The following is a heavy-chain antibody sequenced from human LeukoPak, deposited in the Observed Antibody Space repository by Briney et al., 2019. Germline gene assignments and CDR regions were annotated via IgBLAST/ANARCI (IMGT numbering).Heavy chain of an antibody. V-gene: IGHV4-59*01. Sequence: SETLSLTCTVSGGSISSDYWSWIRQPPGKGLEWIGYIYYSGSTNYNPSLKSRVTISVDTSKNQFSLKLSSVTAADTAVYYCARDGYCSGGSCSPDYWGQGTLVTVSS. CDR1: GGSISSDY. CDR2: IYYSGST. D-gene: IGHD2-15*01. CDR3: ARDGYCSGGSCSPDY. J-gene: IGHJ4*02.